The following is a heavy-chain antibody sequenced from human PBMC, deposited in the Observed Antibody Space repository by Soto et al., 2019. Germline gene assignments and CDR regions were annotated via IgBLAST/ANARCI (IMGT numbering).Heavy chain of an antibody. Sequence: QVQLVESGGGVVQPGRSLRLSCAASGFTFSSYGMHWVRQAPGKGLEWVAVISYDGSNKYYADSVKGRFTISRDNSKNTLYLQMNSLRAEDTAVYYCAKDLITFGGVIAYYMDVWGKGTTVTVSS. J-gene: IGHJ6*03. CDR1: GFTFSSYG. CDR3: AKDLITFGGVIAYYMDV. D-gene: IGHD3-16*02. V-gene: IGHV3-30*18. CDR2: ISYDGSNK.